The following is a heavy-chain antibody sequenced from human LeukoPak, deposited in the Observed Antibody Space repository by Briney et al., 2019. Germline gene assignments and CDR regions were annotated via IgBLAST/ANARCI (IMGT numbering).Heavy chain of an antibody. CDR2: IRQDGSEK. Sequence: PGGSLRLSCAASGFTFSNYWMSWVRQAPGKGLEWVANIRQDGSEKYSVDSVKGRFTISRDNAKNSLYLQMSSLRAEGTGVYYCARDKRADEGSKFDYWGQGTLVTVSS. V-gene: IGHV3-7*03. D-gene: IGHD1-26*01. J-gene: IGHJ4*02. CDR1: GFTFSNYW. CDR3: ARDKRADEGSKFDY.